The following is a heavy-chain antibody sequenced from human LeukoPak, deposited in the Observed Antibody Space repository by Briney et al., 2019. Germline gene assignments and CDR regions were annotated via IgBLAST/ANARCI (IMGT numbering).Heavy chain of an antibody. J-gene: IGHJ5*02. D-gene: IGHD1-1*01. CDR1: GFTFSMYG. CDR3: AKGQRDCPWVPSFPS. CDR2: SSYDGSSN. Sequence: GGSLRLSCVASGFTFSMYGMHWVRQAPGKGLEWVAVSSYDGSSNYYADSVKGRFTISRDNSKDTLSLQMNSLTGEDTAVYYCAKGQRDCPWVPSFPSWGQVALVTV. V-gene: IGHV3-30*18.